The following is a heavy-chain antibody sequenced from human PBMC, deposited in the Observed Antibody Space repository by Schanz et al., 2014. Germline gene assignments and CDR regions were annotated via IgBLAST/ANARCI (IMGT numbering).Heavy chain of an antibody. J-gene: IGHJ4*02. CDR3: AKIERNED. Sequence: VQLVESGGGVVQPGRSLRLSCAASGFTFSSYAMSWVRQAPGKGLEWVSLISDSGDTAYYADSVKGRFTISRDNSKNTLYLQMNSLRAEDTAVYFCAKIERNEDWGQGTLVTVSS. CDR2: ISDSGDTA. V-gene: IGHV3-23*04. D-gene: IGHD1-1*01. CDR1: GFTFSSYA.